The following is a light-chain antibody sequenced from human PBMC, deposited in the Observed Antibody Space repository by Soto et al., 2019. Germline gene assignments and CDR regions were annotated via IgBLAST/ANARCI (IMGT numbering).Light chain of an antibody. CDR2: GAS. V-gene: IGKV3-20*01. CDR3: QQYGSLPYT. J-gene: IGKJ2*01. Sequence: ENVLTQSPGTLSLSPGERATLSCRASQNVNNNYLAWYQHKPGQAPRLLIYGASSRAAAIPDRFSGSGSGTDFTLSISRLEPEDFAVYHCQQYGSLPYTFGQGTKVDIK. CDR1: QNVNNNY.